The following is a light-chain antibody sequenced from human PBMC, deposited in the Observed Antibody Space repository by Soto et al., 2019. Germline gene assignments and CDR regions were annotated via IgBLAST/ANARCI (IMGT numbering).Light chain of an antibody. CDR2: EVS. CDR3: TSYAGNDVYV. CDR1: SSDVGGYDY. Sequence: QSVLAQPPSASGSPGQSVTISCTGTSSDVGGYDYVSWYQQHPGKAPKLMIYEVSKRPSGVPDRFSASKSGNTASLTVSGLRAEDEAHYHCTSYAGNDVYVFGTGTKVTVL. V-gene: IGLV2-8*01. J-gene: IGLJ1*01.